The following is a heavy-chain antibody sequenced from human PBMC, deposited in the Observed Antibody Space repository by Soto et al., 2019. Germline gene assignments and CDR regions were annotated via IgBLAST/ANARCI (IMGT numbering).Heavy chain of an antibody. J-gene: IGHJ5*02. D-gene: IGHD6-19*01. Sequence: QVQLQESGPGLVKPSETLSLTCTVSGGAISSYYWSWIRQPAGKGLEWIGRIYTSGTTNYNPSLKRRVTMTVDTSKNQFSLKLSSVTAADTAVYYCARDHIVYSSGWYKVFYLFDPWGQGTLVTVSS. V-gene: IGHV4-4*07. CDR3: ARDHIVYSSGWYKVFYLFDP. CDR1: GGAISSYY. CDR2: IYTSGTT.